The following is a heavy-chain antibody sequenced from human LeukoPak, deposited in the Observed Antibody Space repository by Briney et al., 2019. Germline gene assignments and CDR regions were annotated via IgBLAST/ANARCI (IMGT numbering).Heavy chain of an antibody. V-gene: IGHV3-72*01. CDR1: GFTFSDHY. CDR3: AREPTADAFDI. Sequence: GGSLRFSCAASGFTFSDHYMDWVRQAPGKGLEWVGRTRNKANSYTTEYAASVKGRFTISRDDSKNSLYLQMNSLKTEDTAVYYCAREPTADAFDIWGQGTMVTVSS. J-gene: IGHJ3*02. D-gene: IGHD4-17*01. CDR2: TRNKANSYTT.